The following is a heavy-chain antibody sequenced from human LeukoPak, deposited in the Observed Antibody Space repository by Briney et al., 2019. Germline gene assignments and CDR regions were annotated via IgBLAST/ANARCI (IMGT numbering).Heavy chain of an antibody. CDR2: ISAYNGNT. V-gene: IGHV1-18*01. Sequence: ASVKVSCKASGYTFTTYGISWVRQAPGQGLEWMGWISAYNGNTNYAQKLQDRVTMTTDTSTSTAYMELRSLRSDDTAVYYCARLIVGAPYSWFDPWGQGTLVTVSS. CDR1: GYTFTTYG. J-gene: IGHJ5*02. CDR3: ARLIVGAPYSWFDP. D-gene: IGHD1-26*01.